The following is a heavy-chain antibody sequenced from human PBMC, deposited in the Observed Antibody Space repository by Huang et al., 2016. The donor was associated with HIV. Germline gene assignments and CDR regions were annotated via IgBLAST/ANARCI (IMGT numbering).Heavy chain of an antibody. Sequence: QVQLQKWGAGLLKPSETLYLTCAVYGGYFSGYSWSWISQPPGKGLEWLGESNHSESTNYTPSLKSRVTISVDTSKNQFSLKLSSVTAADTAVYYCATSSGWYRGYFDYWGQGTLVTVSS. CDR2: SNHSEST. D-gene: IGHD6-19*01. CDR3: ATSSGWYRGYFDY. CDR1: GGYFSGYS. V-gene: IGHV4-34*01. J-gene: IGHJ4*02.